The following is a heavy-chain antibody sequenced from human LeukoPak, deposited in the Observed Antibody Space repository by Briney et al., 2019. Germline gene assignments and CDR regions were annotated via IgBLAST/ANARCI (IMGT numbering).Heavy chain of an antibody. CDR2: IYRDGST. D-gene: IGHD2-21*02. V-gene: IGHV3-66*01. CDR1: GFTVGNNY. J-gene: IGHJ5*02. CDR3: ARVMTAITNWFDH. Sequence: GGSLRLSCAASGFTVGNNYVGWVRQAPGKGLEWVSVIYRDGSTYYADSVKGRFTISRDNSKNTLYLQMNNLRVEDTAVYYCARVMTAITNWFDHWGQGTLVTVSS.